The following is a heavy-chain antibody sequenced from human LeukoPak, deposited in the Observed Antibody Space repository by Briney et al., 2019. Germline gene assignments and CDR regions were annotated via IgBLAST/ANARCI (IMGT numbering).Heavy chain of an antibody. V-gene: IGHV3-33*01. J-gene: IGHJ4*02. CDR2: IWYDGSNK. CDR3: ARGEEYGSGTVHFDY. D-gene: IGHD3-10*01. Sequence: GRSLRLSCAASGFTFSSYGMHWVRQAPGKGLEWVAVIWYDGSNKYYADSVKGRFTISRDNSKNTLYLQMNSLRAEDTALYYCARGEEYGSGTVHFDYWGQGTLVTVSS. CDR1: GFTFSSYG.